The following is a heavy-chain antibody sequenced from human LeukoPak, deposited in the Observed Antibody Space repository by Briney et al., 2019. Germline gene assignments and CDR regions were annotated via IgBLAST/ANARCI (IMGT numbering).Heavy chain of an antibody. D-gene: IGHD3-22*01. Sequence: GGSLRLSCAASGFTFSSYAMNWVRQAPGKGLEWVSGISASSSIYYADSVKGRFTISRDNSKNTLYLQVNSLRADDTAVYYCAKGSYYDSSGYYYFDYWGQGTLVTASS. CDR1: GFTFSSYA. V-gene: IGHV3-23*01. CDR3: AKGSYYDSSGYYYFDY. J-gene: IGHJ4*02. CDR2: ISASSSI.